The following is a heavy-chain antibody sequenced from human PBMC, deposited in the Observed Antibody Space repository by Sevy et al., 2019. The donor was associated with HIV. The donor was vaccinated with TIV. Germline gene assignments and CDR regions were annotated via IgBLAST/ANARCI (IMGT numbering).Heavy chain of an antibody. CDR2: IRSKAYGGTT. CDR3: TRGYSYGTSPINWNYDQGKFTPKYYYYYGMDV. Sequence: GESLKISCTASGFTFGDYAMSWFRQAPGKGLEWVGFIRSKAYGGTTEYAASVKGRFTISRDDSKSIAYLQMNSLKTKDTAAYYCTRGYSYGTSPINWNYDQGKFTPKYYYYYGMDVWGQGTTVTVSS. J-gene: IGHJ6*02. CDR1: GFTFGDYA. D-gene: IGHD1-7*01. V-gene: IGHV3-49*03.